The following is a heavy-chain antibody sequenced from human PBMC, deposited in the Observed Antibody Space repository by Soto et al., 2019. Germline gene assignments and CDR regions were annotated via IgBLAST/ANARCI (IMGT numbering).Heavy chain of an antibody. Sequence: GESLKISCKGSGYSFTSYWIGWVRQMPGKGLEWMGIIYPGDSDTRYSPSFQGQVTISADKSISTAYLQWSSLKASDTAMYYCARRDLGSGSYTAFDIWGQGTMVTVSS. V-gene: IGHV5-51*01. CDR2: IYPGDSDT. D-gene: IGHD3-10*01. CDR1: GYSFTSYW. CDR3: ARRDLGSGSYTAFDI. J-gene: IGHJ3*02.